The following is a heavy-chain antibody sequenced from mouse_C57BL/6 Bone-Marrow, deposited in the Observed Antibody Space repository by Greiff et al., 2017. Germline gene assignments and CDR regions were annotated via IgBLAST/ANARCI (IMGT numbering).Heavy chain of an antibody. CDR3: ARPRDYEDAWFAY. D-gene: IGHD2-4*01. CDR2: ISDGGSYT. CDR1: GFTFSSYA. J-gene: IGHJ3*01. Sequence: EVKLQESGGGLVKPGGSLQLTCAASGFTFSSYAMSWVRQTPEKRQEWVATISDGGSYTYYPDNVKGRFTISRDNAKNNLYLQMSHLKSEDTAMYYCARPRDYEDAWFAYWGQGTLVAVSA. V-gene: IGHV5-4*03.